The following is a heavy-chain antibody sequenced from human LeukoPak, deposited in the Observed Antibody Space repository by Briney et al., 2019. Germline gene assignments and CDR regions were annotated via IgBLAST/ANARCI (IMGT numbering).Heavy chain of an antibody. V-gene: IGHV4-34*01. Sequence: SSETLSLTCAVYGGSFSGYYWSWIRQPPGKGLEWMGEINHSGSTNYNPSLKSRVTISVDTSKNQFSLKLSSVTAADTAVYYCAREGGGNLKGVRAVAAPGPWGQGTLVTVSS. D-gene: IGHD6-19*01. CDR2: INHSGST. CDR1: GGSFSGYY. CDR3: AREGGGNLKGVRAVAAPGP. J-gene: IGHJ5*02.